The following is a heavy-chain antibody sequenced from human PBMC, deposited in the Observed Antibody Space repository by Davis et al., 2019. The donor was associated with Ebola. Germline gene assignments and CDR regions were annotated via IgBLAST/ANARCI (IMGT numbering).Heavy chain of an antibody. CDR3: ARFRTVATGFDF. D-gene: IGHD5-12*01. CDR1: GDPIDSFY. J-gene: IGHJ4*02. V-gene: IGHV4-59*01. CDR2: VYHTGST. Sequence: MPSETLSLTCKVSGDPIDSFYWTWIRQPPGKGLEWIGYVYHTGSTSYSPSLKSRVTISVDTSQNQFSLKLSSVTAAGTAVYYCARFRTVATGFDFWGQGALVSVSS.